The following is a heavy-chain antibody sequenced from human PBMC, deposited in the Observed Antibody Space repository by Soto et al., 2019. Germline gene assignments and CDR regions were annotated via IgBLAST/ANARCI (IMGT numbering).Heavy chain of an antibody. D-gene: IGHD2-2*01. Sequence: QVTLKASGPVLVKPTETLTLTCTVSGFSLSHARMGVSWIRQPPGKALEWLAHIFSNDEKSYSTSLKSRLTISKDTSKSQVVLTMTNMDHVDTATYCCARIQFYCCSTSCGDYMGVWGKGTTVNFS. V-gene: IGHV2-26*01. CDR2: IFSNDEK. CDR1: GFSLSHARMG. CDR3: ARIQFYCCSTSCGDYMGV. J-gene: IGHJ6*03.